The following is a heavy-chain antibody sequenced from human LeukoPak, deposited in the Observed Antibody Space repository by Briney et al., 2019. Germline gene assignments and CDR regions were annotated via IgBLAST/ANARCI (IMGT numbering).Heavy chain of an antibody. CDR3: VKDWRDESNCGGDCLQY. Sequence: GGSLRLSCVASGFTFSAYSMTWVRQAPGKGLDWVSSISVSGGGTYYADSVRGRLTISRDNSKNTLYLHMNSLRAEDTAVYYCVKDWRDESNCGGDCLQYWGQGTLVTVSS. V-gene: IGHV3-23*01. CDR1: GFTFSAYS. J-gene: IGHJ4*02. D-gene: IGHD2-21*02. CDR2: ISVSGGGT.